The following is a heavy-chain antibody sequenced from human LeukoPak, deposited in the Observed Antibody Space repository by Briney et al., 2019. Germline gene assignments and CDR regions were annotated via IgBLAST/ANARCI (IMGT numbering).Heavy chain of an antibody. D-gene: IGHD3-22*01. Sequence: SETLSLTCTVSGGSISSGDYYWSWIRQPPGKGLEWNGYVYYSGSTYYNPSLKSRVTISVDTSKNQFSLKLSSVTAADTAVYYFARAYYDSSGSPIFDYWGQGTLVTVSS. J-gene: IGHJ4*02. V-gene: IGHV4-30-4*01. CDR2: VYYSGST. CDR1: GGSISSGDYY. CDR3: ARAYYDSSGSPIFDY.